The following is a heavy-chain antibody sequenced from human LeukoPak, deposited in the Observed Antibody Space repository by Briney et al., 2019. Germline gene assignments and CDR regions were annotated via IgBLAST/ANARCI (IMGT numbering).Heavy chain of an antibody. CDR3: ARGDVVVPAAIYYYYYYMDV. D-gene: IGHD2-2*02. V-gene: IGHV3-21*01. CDR1: GFTFSSYS. CDR2: IRGSSSYI. J-gene: IGHJ6*03. Sequence: GGSLRLSCAASGFTFSSYSMNWVRQAPGKGLEWVSSIRGSSSYIYYADSVKGRFTISRDNAKNSLYLQVNSLRAEDTAVYYCARGDVVVPAAIYYYYYYMDVWGKGTTVTVSS.